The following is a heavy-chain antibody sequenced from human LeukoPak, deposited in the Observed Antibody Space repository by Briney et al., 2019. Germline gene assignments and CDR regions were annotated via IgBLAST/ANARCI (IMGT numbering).Heavy chain of an antibody. CDR2: IYYSGST. J-gene: IGHJ3*02. CDR3: ARDASIDAFDI. V-gene: IGHV4-59*01. CDR1: GGSISSYC. D-gene: IGHD3-16*01. Sequence: PSETLSLTCTVSGGSISSYCWSWIRQTPGKGLEWIGYIYYSGSTNYNPSLKSRVTISVDTSKNQLSLKLSSVTAADTAVYYCARDASIDAFDIWGQGTMVTVSS.